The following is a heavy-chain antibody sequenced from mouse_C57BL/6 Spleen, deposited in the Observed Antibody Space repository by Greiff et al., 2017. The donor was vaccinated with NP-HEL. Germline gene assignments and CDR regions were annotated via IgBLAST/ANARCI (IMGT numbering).Heavy chain of an antibody. Sequence: VQLQQSGPELVKPGASVKISCKASGYSFTDYNMNWVKQSNGKSLEWIGVLTPNSVPPLYNQKFKCKATLTVDQSSSTAYMQLNSLTSEDSAVYYCARHYDYDGLFDYWGQGTTLTVSS. J-gene: IGHJ2*01. CDR2: LTPNSVPP. CDR3: ARHYDYDGLFDY. CDR1: GYSFTDYN. V-gene: IGHV1-39*01. D-gene: IGHD2-4*01.